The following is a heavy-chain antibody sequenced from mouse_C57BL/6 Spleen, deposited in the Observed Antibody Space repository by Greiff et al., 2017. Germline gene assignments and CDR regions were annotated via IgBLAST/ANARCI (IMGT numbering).Heavy chain of an antibody. D-gene: IGHD1-1*01. V-gene: IGHV1-64*01. J-gene: IGHJ4*01. CDR3: ARRDYGSSDYFAMDY. CDR1: GSTFTSYW. CDR2: IHPNSGST. Sequence: QVQLKQPGAELVKPGASVKLSCKASGSTFTSYWMHWVKQRPGQGLEWIGMIHPNSGSTNYTEKFKSKATLTVDKSSRTAYMQLSSLTSEDSAVYYGARRDYGSSDYFAMDYWGQGTSVTVSS.